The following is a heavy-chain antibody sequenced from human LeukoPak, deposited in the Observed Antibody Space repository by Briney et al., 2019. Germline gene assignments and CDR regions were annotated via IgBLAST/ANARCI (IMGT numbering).Heavy chain of an antibody. Sequence: GGSLRLSCAASGFNFANHAMSWVRQTPGKGLEWVSVISGGGGITYYADSVTGRFTISRDNSKDTLFLQMHSLRPGDAAVYYCARVLHCSGGSRYSWFDPWGQGTLVTVSS. CDR2: ISGGGGIT. D-gene: IGHD2-15*01. CDR1: GFNFANHA. J-gene: IGHJ5*02. V-gene: IGHV3-23*01. CDR3: ARVLHCSGGSRYSWFDP.